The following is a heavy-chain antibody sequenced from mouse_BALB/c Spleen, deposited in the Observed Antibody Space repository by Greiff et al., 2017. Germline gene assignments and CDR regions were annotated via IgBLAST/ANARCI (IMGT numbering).Heavy chain of an antibody. CDR3: AITTVVATGNWYFDV. J-gene: IGHJ1*01. V-gene: IGHV1-14*01. Sequence: VQLQQSGPELVKPGASVKMSCKASGYTFTSYVMHWVKQKPGQGLEWIGYINPYNDGTKYNEKFKGKATLTSDKSSSTAYMELSSLTSEDSAVYYCAITTVVATGNWYFDVWGAGTTVTVSS. CDR1: GYTFTSYV. CDR2: INPYNDGT. D-gene: IGHD1-1*01.